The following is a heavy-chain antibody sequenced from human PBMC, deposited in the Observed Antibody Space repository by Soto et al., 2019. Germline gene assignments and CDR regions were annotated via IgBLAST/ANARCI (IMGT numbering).Heavy chain of an antibody. V-gene: IGHV1-69*01. D-gene: IGHD2-2*02. CDR1: GGTFSSYA. J-gene: IGHJ5*02. CDR3: ARVVRYCSSNSCYTAWFDP. Sequence: QVQLVQSGAEVKKTGSSVKVSCKSSGGTFSSYAISWVRQAPGQGLEWMGGIIPICGTANYAQKFQCRVTINADESTSTAYMELSSLRSEDTAVYYCARVVRYCSSNSCYTAWFDPWGQGTLVTVSS. CDR2: IIPICGTA.